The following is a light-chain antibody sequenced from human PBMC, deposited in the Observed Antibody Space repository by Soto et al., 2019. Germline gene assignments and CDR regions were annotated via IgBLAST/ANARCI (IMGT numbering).Light chain of an antibody. J-gene: IGKJ2*01. CDR2: AAS. CDR3: HQCYSTPFA. V-gene: IGKV1-39*01. CDR1: QSISSS. Sequence: DIQMTQSPSSLSASVGDRVTITCRSSQSISSSLNLYQQKPGKAPQLLIYAASRLESGVRSRFSGCEFGTDLDLNISTLQTEYFANYYCHQCYSTPFAFGQGTKVKIK.